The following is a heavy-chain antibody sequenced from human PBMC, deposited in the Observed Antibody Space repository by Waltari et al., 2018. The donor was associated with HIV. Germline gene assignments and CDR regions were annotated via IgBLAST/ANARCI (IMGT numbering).Heavy chain of an antibody. V-gene: IGHV3-7*01. Sequence: WMTWVRQAPGKGLEWVANIKQDGSEKYYLDSVKGRFTISRDNPKNSLYLQMNSLRAEDTAIYYCARAYSGTYRIGDYWGQGTLVTVSS. CDR2: IKQDGSEK. D-gene: IGHD1-26*01. CDR3: ARAYSGTYRIGDY. CDR1: W. J-gene: IGHJ4*02.